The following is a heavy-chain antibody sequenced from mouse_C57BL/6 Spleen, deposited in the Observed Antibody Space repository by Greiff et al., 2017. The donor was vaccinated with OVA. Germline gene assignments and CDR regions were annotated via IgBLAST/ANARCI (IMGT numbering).Heavy chain of an antibody. D-gene: IGHD4-1*01. CDR1: GYTFTSYW. Sequence: QVHVKQPGAELVKPGASVKLSCKASGYTFTSYWMHWVKQRPGQGLEWIGMIHPNRGSTNYNEKFKSKATLTVDKSSSTAYMQLSSLTSEDSAVYYCARAGDYAMDYWGQGTSVTVSS. CDR3: ARAGDYAMDY. J-gene: IGHJ4*01. CDR2: IHPNRGST. V-gene: IGHV1-64*01.